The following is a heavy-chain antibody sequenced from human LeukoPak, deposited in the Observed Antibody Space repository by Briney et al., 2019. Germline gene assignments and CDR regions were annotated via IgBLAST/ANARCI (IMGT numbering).Heavy chain of an antibody. J-gene: IGHJ6*02. CDR3: ARDSADYYDSSGYPRRGYYYYGMDV. V-gene: IGHV1-18*01. D-gene: IGHD3-22*01. Sequence: GASVKVSCKASGYTFTSYGISWVRQAPGQGLEGMGWISAYNGNTNYAHKLQGRVTMTTDTSTSTAYMELRSLRYDDTAVYYCARDSADYYDSSGYPRRGYYYYGMDVWGQGTTVTVSS. CDR1: GYTFTSYG. CDR2: ISAYNGNT.